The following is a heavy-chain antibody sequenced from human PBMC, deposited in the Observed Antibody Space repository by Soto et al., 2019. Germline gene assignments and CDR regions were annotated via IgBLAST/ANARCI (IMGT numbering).Heavy chain of an antibody. CDR1: GYTFTSYA. Sequence: QVQLVQSGAEVKKPGASVKVSCKASGYTFTSYAMHWVRRAPGQRLEWMGWINAGNGNTKYSQKFQGRVTITRDTFASTAYMELSSLRSEDTAVFYCARVSGISVAEVWGQGTLVTVSS. J-gene: IGHJ4*02. V-gene: IGHV1-3*01. CDR3: ARVSGISVAEV. CDR2: INAGNGNT. D-gene: IGHD6-19*01.